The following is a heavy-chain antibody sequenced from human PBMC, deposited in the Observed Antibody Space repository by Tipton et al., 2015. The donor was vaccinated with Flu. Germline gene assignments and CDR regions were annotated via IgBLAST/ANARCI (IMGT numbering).Heavy chain of an antibody. CDR1: GFTVNSYY. D-gene: IGHD3-16*01. CDR3: TRGFIRLCDF. Sequence: QLVQSGGTLVQPGGSLRLSCAVSGFTVNSYYMSWVRQAPGKGLEWVSQISPNGFKTYYAGAVKGRFTISRDNDKNSLYLQMNSLRAEDTAVYYCTRGFIRLCDFWGQGTLVNVSP. V-gene: IGHV3-69-1*02. J-gene: IGHJ4*02. CDR2: ISPNGFKT.